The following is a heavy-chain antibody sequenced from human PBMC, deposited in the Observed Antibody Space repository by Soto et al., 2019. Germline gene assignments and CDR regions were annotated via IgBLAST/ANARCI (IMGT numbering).Heavy chain of an antibody. CDR1: GFTFSSYA. J-gene: IGHJ4*02. CDR2: LSGSGGTS. D-gene: IGHD6-19*01. V-gene: IGHV3-23*01. CDR3: AKGTAVAAPIYFDY. Sequence: EVQLLESEGGLVQPGGSLRLSCAASGFTFSSYAMSWVRQAPGKGLEWVSALSGSGGTSYYADSVKGRFTISRDTSRNTMWLQLNSLRAEDTALYYCAKGTAVAAPIYFDYWGQGTLVTVSS.